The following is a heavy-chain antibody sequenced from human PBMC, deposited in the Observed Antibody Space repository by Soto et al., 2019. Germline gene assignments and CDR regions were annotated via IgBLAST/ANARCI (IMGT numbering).Heavy chain of an antibody. CDR1: GFTFSNAW. V-gene: IGHV3-15*01. CDR2: IKSKTDGGTT. D-gene: IGHD3-22*01. J-gene: IGHJ6*02. Sequence: PGGSLRLSCAASGFTFSNAWMSWVRQAPGKGLEWVGRIKSKTDGGTTDYAAPVKGRFTISRDDSKNTLYLQMNSLKTEDTAVYYCTTDRSYRADYYDSSGYLPFHYYYGMDVWGQGTTVTVSS. CDR3: TTDRSYRADYYDSSGYLPFHYYYGMDV.